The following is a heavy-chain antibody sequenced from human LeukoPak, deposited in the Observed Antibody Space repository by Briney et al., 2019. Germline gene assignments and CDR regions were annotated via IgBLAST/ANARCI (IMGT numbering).Heavy chain of an antibody. CDR2: ISYDGSNK. J-gene: IGHJ4*02. CDR3: ARPKQQMVPSYEY. V-gene: IGHV3-30-3*01. D-gene: IGHD6-13*01. CDR1: GFTFSSYA. Sequence: GGSLRLSCAASGFTFSSYAMHWVRQAPGKGLEWVAVISYDGSNKCYADSVKGRFTISRDNSKNMLYLQVDSLRAEDTALYYCARPKQQMVPSYEYWGQGTLVTVSS.